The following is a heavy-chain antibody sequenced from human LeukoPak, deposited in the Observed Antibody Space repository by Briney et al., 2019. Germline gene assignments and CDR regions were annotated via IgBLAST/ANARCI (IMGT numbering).Heavy chain of an antibody. CDR3: ARSFVVDYYDSSGYSPMYYFDY. V-gene: IGHV4-59*08. D-gene: IGHD3-22*01. Sequence: PSETLSLTCTVSGGSISSYYWSWIRQPPGKGLEWIGYIYYSGSTNYNPSLKSRVTISVDTSKNQFSLKLSSVTAADTAVYYCARSFVVDYYDSSGYSPMYYFDYWGQGTLVTVSS. J-gene: IGHJ4*02. CDR1: GGSISSYY. CDR2: IYYSGST.